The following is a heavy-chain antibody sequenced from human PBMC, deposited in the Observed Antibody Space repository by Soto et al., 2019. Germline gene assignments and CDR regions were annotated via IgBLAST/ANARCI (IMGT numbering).Heavy chain of an antibody. V-gene: IGHV6-1*01. Sequence: SQTLSLPCAISGDSVSSNSAAWNWIRQSPSRGLEWLGRTYYRSKWYNDYAVSVKSRITINPDTSKNQFSLQLNSVTPEDTAVYYCARGHNSRDSYGYSRFDYWGQGTLVTVSS. J-gene: IGHJ4*02. CDR3: ARGHNSRDSYGYSRFDY. CDR2: TYYRSKWYN. CDR1: GDSVSSNSAA. D-gene: IGHD5-18*01.